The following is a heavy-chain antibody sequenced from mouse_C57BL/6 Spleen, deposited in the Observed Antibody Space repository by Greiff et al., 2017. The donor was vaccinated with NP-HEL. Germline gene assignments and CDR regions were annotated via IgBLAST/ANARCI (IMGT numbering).Heavy chain of an antibody. V-gene: IGHV1-4*01. D-gene: IGHD3-2*02. Sequence: VQLQQSGAELARPGASVKMSCKASGYTFTSYTMHWVKQRPGQGLEWIGYINPSSGYTKYNQKFKDKATLTADKSSSTAYLQLSSLTSEDSAVYYCARGELRYYFDYWGQGTTLTVSS. CDR1: GYTFTSYT. J-gene: IGHJ2*01. CDR3: ARGELRYYFDY. CDR2: INPSSGYT.